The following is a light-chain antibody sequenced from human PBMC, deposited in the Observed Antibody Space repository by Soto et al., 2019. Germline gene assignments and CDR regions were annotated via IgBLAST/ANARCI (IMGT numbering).Light chain of an antibody. V-gene: IGKV3-20*01. Sequence: EVVLTQSPGTLSLSPGERATLSCRASQSVSSDYLAWYQQTPGQPPRLLIYGESSRATGVPDRFSASGSGTDFTLTISRLEPEDFAVYYCQQYGSSPETFGQGTKVEI. J-gene: IGKJ1*01. CDR2: GES. CDR1: QSVSSDY. CDR3: QQYGSSPET.